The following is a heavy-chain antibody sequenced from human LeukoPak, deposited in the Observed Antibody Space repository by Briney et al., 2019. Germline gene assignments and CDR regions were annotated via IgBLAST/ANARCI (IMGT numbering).Heavy chain of an antibody. D-gene: IGHD5-18*01. Sequence: PGGSLRLSCSASGVTFSDYYSMNWVRQAPGKGLEWVSVISGSGRYIYYGDSVRGRFTISRDNAKNSLYLQMNSLRAEDTAVYYCAREASGYSYGLDAFDIWGQGTMVTVSS. CDR2: ISGSGRYI. CDR1: GVTFSDYYS. V-gene: IGHV3-21*01. CDR3: AREASGYSYGLDAFDI. J-gene: IGHJ3*02.